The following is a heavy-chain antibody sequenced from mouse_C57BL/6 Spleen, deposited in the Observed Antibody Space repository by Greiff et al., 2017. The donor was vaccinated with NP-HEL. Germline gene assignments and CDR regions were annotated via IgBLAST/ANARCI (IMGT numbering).Heavy chain of an antibody. J-gene: IGHJ4*01. CDR2: INPSNGGT. CDR3: ARSGYYYGSSYDYYAMDY. V-gene: IGHV1-53*01. D-gene: IGHD1-1*01. CDR1: GYTFTSYW. Sequence: QVQLQQPGTELVKPGASVKLSCKASGYTFTSYWMHWVKQRPGQGLEWIGNINPSNGGTNYNEKFKSKATLTVDKSSSTAYMQLSSLTSEDSAVYYCARSGYYYGSSYDYYAMDYWGQGTSVTVSS.